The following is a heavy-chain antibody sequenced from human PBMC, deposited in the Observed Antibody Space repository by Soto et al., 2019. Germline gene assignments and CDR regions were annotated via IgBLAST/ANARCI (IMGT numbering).Heavy chain of an antibody. V-gene: IGHV1-18*01. Sequence: GASVKVSCKASGYTFTSYGISWVRQAPGQGLEWMGWISAYNGNTNYAQKLQGRVTMTTDTSTSTAYMELRSLRSDDTAVYYCARTELTYYYDSSGPRVRFDPWGQGTLVTVSS. CDR2: ISAYNGNT. D-gene: IGHD3-22*01. J-gene: IGHJ5*02. CDR3: ARTELTYYYDSSGPRVRFDP. CDR1: GYTFTSYG.